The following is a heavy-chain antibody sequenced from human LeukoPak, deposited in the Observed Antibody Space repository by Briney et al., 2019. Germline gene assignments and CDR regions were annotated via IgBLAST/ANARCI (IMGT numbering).Heavy chain of an antibody. D-gene: IGHD2-2*03. V-gene: IGHV3-30*03. Sequence: PGGSLRLSCAASGFTFVNYGFHWVRQAPGKAREWVAFISYNGNKKYGDSVKGRFTIARDNPKNTLYLQMNGLRPEDTVVYYCARDPLDISRWANAFDVWGQGTMVTVS. CDR2: ISYNGNKK. CDR3: ARDPLDISRWANAFDV. J-gene: IGHJ3*01. CDR1: GFTFVNYG.